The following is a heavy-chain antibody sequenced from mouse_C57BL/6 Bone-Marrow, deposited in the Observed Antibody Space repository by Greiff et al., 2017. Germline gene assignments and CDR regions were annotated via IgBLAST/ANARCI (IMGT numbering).Heavy chain of an antibody. CDR3: ARSGDYDLYGYFDV. V-gene: IGHV1-64*01. CDR2: IHPNSGST. J-gene: IGHJ1*03. D-gene: IGHD2-4*01. CDR1: GYTFTSYW. Sequence: VQLQQPGAELVKPGASVKLSCKASGYTFTSYWMHWVKQRPGQGLEWIGMIHPNSGSTNYNEKFKSKATLTVDKSSSTAYMQLSSLTSEDSAVYYCARSGDYDLYGYFDVWGTGTTVTVSS.